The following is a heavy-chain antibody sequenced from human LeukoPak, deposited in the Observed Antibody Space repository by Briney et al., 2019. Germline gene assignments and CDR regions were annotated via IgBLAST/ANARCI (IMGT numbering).Heavy chain of an antibody. D-gene: IGHD2-2*01. CDR2: INHSGST. CDR1: GGSFSGYY. V-gene: IGHV4-34*01. Sequence: PSETLSLTCAVYGGSFSGYYWSWLRQPPGKGLEWIGEINHSGSTNYNPSLKSRVTISVDTSKNQFSLKLSSVTAADTAVYYCARADAVVVPAAIAGLTYYYYGMDVWGQGTTVTVSS. CDR3: ARADAVVVPAAIAGLTYYYYGMDV. J-gene: IGHJ6*02.